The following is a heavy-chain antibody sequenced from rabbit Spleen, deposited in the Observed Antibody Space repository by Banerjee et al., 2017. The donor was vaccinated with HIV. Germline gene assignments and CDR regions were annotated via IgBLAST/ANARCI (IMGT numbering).Heavy chain of an antibody. CDR3: AKDLTNVIGWNFGL. V-gene: IGHV1S45*01. CDR1: GFSFSSNW. J-gene: IGHJ4*01. D-gene: IGHD1-1*01. Sequence: LEESGGGLVKPGGTLTLTCTVSGFSFSSNWICWVRQAPGKGLEWIACIEVGSSGFTYFATWAKGRFTISKTSSTTVTLQVTRLTAADTATYFCAKDLTNVIGWNFGLWGPGTLVTVS. CDR2: IEVGSSGFT.